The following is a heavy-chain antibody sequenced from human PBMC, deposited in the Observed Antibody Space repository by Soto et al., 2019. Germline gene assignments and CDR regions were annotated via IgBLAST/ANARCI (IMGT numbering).Heavy chain of an antibody. CDR1: GFTFSSYA. CDR3: ARELGGIVGATMVDY. V-gene: IGHV3-30-3*01. J-gene: IGHJ4*02. Sequence: QVQLVESGGGVVQPGRSLRLSCAASGFTFSSYAMHWVRQAPGKGLEWVAVISYDGSNKYYADSVKGRFTISRDNSKITLYLQMNSLRAEDTAVYYCARELGGIVGATMVDYWGQGTLVTVSS. D-gene: IGHD1-26*01. CDR2: ISYDGSNK.